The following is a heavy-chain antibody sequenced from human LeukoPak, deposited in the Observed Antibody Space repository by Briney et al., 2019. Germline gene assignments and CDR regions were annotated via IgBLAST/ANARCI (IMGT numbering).Heavy chain of an antibody. CDR3: ARWELANLFDY. J-gene: IGHJ4*02. D-gene: IGHD1-26*01. Sequence: PSETLSLTCAVYGGSFSGYYWSWIRQPPGKGLEWIGEINHSGSTNYNPSLKSRVTISVDTSKNQFSLKLSSVTAADTAVHYCARWELANLFDYWGQGTLVTVSS. CDR1: GGSFSGYY. CDR2: INHSGST. V-gene: IGHV4-34*01.